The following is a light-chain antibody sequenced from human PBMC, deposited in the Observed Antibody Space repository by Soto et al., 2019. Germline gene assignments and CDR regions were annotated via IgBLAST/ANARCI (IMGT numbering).Light chain of an antibody. J-gene: IGKJ1*01. CDR1: EFISSW. CDR3: QQYNTFSWT. CDR2: DTS. Sequence: DIQMTHSPSTLSASVGDRVTITCRASEFISSWLAWYQQKPGKAPKLLIYDTSTLASGVPSRFSGSGSGTDFTLTISSLQPDDFATYCCQQYNTFSWTFGPGTRVEIK. V-gene: IGKV1-5*01.